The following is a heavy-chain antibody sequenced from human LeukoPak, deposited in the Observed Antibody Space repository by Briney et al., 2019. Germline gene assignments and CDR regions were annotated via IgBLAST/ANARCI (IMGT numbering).Heavy chain of an antibody. D-gene: IGHD2-2*01. V-gene: IGHV4-34*01. Sequence: SETLSLTCAVYGGSFSGYSWSWIRQPPGKGLEWIGEINHSGSTNYNPSLKSRVTISVDTSKNQFSLKRSSVTAADTAVYYCAREVVPAAIGWFDPWGQGTLVTVSS. J-gene: IGHJ5*02. CDR1: GGSFSGYS. CDR3: AREVVPAAIGWFDP. CDR2: INHSGST.